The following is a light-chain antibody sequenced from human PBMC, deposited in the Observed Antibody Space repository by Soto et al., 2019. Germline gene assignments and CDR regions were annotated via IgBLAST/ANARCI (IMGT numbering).Light chain of an antibody. V-gene: IGKV3-20*01. J-gene: IGKJ1*01. Sequence: LSQSPGTLSLSPGERXXLSCRASQSVSNNYLAWYQQKPGQAPRLLIYGASNRATGIPDRFSGSGSGTDFTLTISRLEPDDFAVYYCQQYGSSGTVGQGTKVDTK. CDR2: GAS. CDR3: QQYGSSGT. CDR1: QSVSNNY.